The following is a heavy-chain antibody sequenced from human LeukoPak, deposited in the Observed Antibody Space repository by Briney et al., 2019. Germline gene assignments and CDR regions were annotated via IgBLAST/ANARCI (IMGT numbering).Heavy chain of an antibody. CDR2: TYYRSKWYN. V-gene: IGHV6-1*01. J-gene: IGHJ6*02. CDR3: ARTRIAGHYYGMDV. Sequence: SQTLSLTCAISGDIISSNSAAWHWIRQSPSRGLEWLGRTYYRSKWYNDYAVSVKSRITINPDTSKNQFSLQLNSVTPEDTAVYYCARTRIAGHYYGMDVWGQGTTVTVSS. CDR1: GDIISSNSAA. D-gene: IGHD1-26*01.